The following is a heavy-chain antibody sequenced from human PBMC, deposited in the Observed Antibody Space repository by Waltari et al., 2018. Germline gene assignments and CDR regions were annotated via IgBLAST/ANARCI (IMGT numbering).Heavy chain of an antibody. CDR3: AKVLVSTVTAAPLFDH. V-gene: IGHV3-23*01. CDR1: GFSFSNYG. J-gene: IGHJ4*02. Sequence: EVQLLESGGGLVEPGGSLRLSCAASGFSFSNYGISWVRQAPGKGLAWVSVISNTGLSTYYAGSVKGRFTISRDNSKNTLYLQMDSLRAEDTALYYCAKVLVSTVTAAPLFDHWGQGTLVTVSS. D-gene: IGHD4-17*01. CDR2: ISNTGLST.